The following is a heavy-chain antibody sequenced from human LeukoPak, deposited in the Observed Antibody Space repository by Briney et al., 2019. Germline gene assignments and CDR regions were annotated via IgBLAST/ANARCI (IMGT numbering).Heavy chain of an antibody. J-gene: IGHJ3*02. CDR3: ARYFDWPRAFYI. CDR2: IYYSGST. Sequence: PSETLSLTCVVSGVPFSSDTYYWGWIRQPPGKGLEWIGYIYYSGSTNYNPSLKSRVTISVDTSKNQFSLRLNSVTAADTAVYYCARYFDWPRAFYIWGQGTMVTVSS. V-gene: IGHV4-61*01. CDR1: GVPFSSDTYY. D-gene: IGHD3-9*01.